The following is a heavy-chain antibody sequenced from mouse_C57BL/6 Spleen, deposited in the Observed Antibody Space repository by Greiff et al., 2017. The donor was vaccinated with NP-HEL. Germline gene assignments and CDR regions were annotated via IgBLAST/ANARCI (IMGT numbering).Heavy chain of an antibody. D-gene: IGHD1-1*01. Sequence: VQLQQSGAELARPGASVKLSCKASGYTFTSYGISWVKQRTGQGLEWIGEIYPRSGNTYYNEKFKGKATLTADKSSSTAYMELRSLTSEDSAVYFCARSYSSTYYDLDDWGQGTSVTVSS. CDR1: GYTFTSYG. CDR2: IYPRSGNT. CDR3: ARSYSSTYYDLDD. V-gene: IGHV1-81*01. J-gene: IGHJ4*01.